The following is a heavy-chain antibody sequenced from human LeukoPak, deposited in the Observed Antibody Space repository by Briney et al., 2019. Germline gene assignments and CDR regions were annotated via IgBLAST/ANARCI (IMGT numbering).Heavy chain of an antibody. J-gene: IGHJ4*02. D-gene: IGHD3-10*01. Sequence: ASVKVSCKSSGYTLTSYYMHWVRQAPGQGLEWMGIINPSGGSTSYAQKFQGRVTMTRDTSTSTVYMELSSLRSEDTAVYYCARHGSGSYLFDYWGQGTLVTVSS. V-gene: IGHV1-46*01. CDR2: INPSGGST. CDR1: GYTLTSYY. CDR3: ARHGSGSYLFDY.